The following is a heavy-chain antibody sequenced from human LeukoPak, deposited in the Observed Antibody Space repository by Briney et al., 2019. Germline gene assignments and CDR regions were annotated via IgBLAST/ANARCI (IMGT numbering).Heavy chain of an antibody. D-gene: IGHD3-3*01. CDR3: VGWSATRIDY. V-gene: IGHV4-4*07. CDR2: IYSSGST. J-gene: IGHJ4*02. CDR1: GGSISSDY. Sequence: SETLSLTCTASGGSISSDYWSWIRRPAGKGLEWIGRIYSSGSTNYNPSLKSRVTMSVDTSKNQFSLKLSSVTAADTAVYYCVGWSATRIDYWGQGTLVTVSS.